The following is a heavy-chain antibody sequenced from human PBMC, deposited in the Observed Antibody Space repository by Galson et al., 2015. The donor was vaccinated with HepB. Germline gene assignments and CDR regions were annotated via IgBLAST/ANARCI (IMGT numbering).Heavy chain of an antibody. CDR1: GFSISGYS. D-gene: IGHD6-19*01. CDR3: ARAILSLRIAVAGPVYGMDV. Sequence: SLRLSCAASGFSISGYSMNWVRQAPGKGLEWLSYISGHRNTIYYTDAVKGRFTISRDNAKNSLFLQMNSLRVEDTAVYYCARAILSLRIAVAGPVYGMDVWGQGTTVTVSS. V-gene: IGHV3-48*04. J-gene: IGHJ6*02. CDR2: ISGHRNTI.